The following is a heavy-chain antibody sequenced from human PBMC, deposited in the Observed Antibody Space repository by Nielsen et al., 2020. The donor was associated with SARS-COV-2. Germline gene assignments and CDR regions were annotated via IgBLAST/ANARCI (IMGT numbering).Heavy chain of an antibody. Sequence: RQAPGKALEWLAVIYWDDAERYSPSLQSRLTITKDTSKNQVVLRMTNMGPVDTAPYYCAHSNNWFDPWGQGTLVTVSS. CDR3: AHSNNWFDP. J-gene: IGHJ5*02. CDR2: IYWDDAE. V-gene: IGHV2-5*02.